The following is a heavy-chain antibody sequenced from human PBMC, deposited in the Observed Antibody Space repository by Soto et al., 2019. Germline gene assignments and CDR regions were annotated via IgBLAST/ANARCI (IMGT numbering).Heavy chain of an antibody. V-gene: IGHV1-69*13. CDR3: AAIAEDFDY. CDR2: IIPIFGTA. CDR1: GGTFSSYA. D-gene: IGHD6-13*01. Sequence: ASVKVSCKASGGTFSSYAISWVRQAPGQGLEWMGGIIPIFGTANYAQKFQGRVTITADESTSTAYMELSRLRSDDTAVYYCAAIAEDFDYWGQGTLVTVYS. J-gene: IGHJ4*02.